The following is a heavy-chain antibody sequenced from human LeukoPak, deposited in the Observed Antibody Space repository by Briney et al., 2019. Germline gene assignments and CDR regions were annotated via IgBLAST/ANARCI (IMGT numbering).Heavy chain of an antibody. D-gene: IGHD6-6*01. CDR2: IHASGPT. CDR3: ARHDAGIAARPFDN. CDR1: GGSISTYY. V-gene: IGHV4-4*09. Sequence: SETLSLTCTVSGGSISTYYWSWIRRPPGKGLEWIAYIHASGPTNYNPSLKSRITISVDTSKNQFSPKLSSVTAADTAVYYCARHDAGIAARPFDNWGQGTLVTVSS. J-gene: IGHJ4*02.